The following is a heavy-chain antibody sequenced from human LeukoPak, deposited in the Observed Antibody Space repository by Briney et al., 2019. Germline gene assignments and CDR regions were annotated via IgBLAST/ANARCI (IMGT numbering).Heavy chain of an antibody. J-gene: IGHJ5*02. CDR1: GYSFTSYW. CDR2: IYPGDSDT. CDR3: ARHLYGSGSYSWFDP. D-gene: IGHD3-10*01. V-gene: IGHV5-51*01. Sequence: GEALKISCQGSGYSFTSYWIGWVRQMPGKGLEGMGIIYPGDSDTRYSPSFQGQGTISADKSISTAYLQWSSLKASDTAMYYCARHLYGSGSYSWFDPWGQGTLVTVSS.